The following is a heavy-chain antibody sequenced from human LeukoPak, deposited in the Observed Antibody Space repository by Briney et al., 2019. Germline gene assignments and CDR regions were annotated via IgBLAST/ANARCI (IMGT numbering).Heavy chain of an antibody. V-gene: IGHV3-23*01. D-gene: IGHD1-26*01. Sequence: GGSLRLSCAASGFTFSNYAMSWVRQAPGKGLEWVSTISGRADNTYYADSVKGRFTISRDNANSTLYLQMNSLRAEDTAIYYCARTVGFDHWGQGTLVPVSS. CDR2: ISGRADNT. CDR1: GFTFSNYA. J-gene: IGHJ4*02. CDR3: ARTVGFDH.